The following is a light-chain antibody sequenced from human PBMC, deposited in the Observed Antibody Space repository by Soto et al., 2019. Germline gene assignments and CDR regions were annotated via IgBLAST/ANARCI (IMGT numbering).Light chain of an antibody. J-gene: IGKJ1*01. V-gene: IGKV3D-15*01. Sequence: EIVMTQSPATLYVSPGERATLSCRASQSVSSNLAWYQQKPGQAPRLLIYGASTRATAIPARFSGSGSGTEFTLSISSLQSEDFAVYYCQQYNDWPRTFGQGTKV. CDR1: QSVSSN. CDR3: QQYNDWPRT. CDR2: GAS.